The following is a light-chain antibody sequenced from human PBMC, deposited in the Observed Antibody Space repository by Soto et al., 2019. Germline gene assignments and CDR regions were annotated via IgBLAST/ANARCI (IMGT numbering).Light chain of an antibody. CDR1: QSISDL. CDR2: APS. J-gene: IGKJ2*01. CDR3: QQSYSAPYT. Sequence: DIQMTQSPSSLSASVGERVTITCRASQSISDLLNWYQQKPGKAPKLLIYAPSSLQSGVPSRFRGSGSGTDFTLTISSLQPEDFAIYYCQQSYSAPYTFGQGTKLEIK. V-gene: IGKV1-39*01.